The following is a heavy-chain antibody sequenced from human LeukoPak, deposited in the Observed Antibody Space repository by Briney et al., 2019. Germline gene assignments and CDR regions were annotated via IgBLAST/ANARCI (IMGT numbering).Heavy chain of an antibody. J-gene: IGHJ4*02. V-gene: IGHV1-2*06. CDR3: ARESYCGGDCYQNN. CDR1: GYTFTGYY. D-gene: IGHD2-21*02. CDR2: LNPNSGGT. Sequence: ASVKVSCKASGYTFTGYYMHWVRQAPGQGLEWMGRLNPNSGGTNYAQKFQGRVTITADESTSTAYMELSSLRSEDTAVYYCARESYCGGDCYQNNWGQGTLVTVSS.